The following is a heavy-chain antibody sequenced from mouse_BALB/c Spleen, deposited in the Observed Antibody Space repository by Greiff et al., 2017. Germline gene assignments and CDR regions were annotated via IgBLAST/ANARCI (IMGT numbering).Heavy chain of an antibody. J-gene: IGHJ4*01. CDR2: IRLKSNNYAT. V-gene: IGHV6-6*02. CDR3: TRRDGSSFHAMDY. CDR1: GFTFSNYW. D-gene: IGHD1-1*01. Sequence: EVKLVESGGGLVQPGGSMKLSCVASGFTFSNYWMNWVRQSPEKGLEWVAEIRLKSNNYATHYAESVKGRFTISRDDSKSSVYLQMNNLRAEDTGIYYCTRRDGSSFHAMDYWGQGTSVTVSS.